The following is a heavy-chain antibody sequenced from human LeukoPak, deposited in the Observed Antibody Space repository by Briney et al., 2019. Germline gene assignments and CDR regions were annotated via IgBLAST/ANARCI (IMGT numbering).Heavy chain of an antibody. CDR2: IAYDGSNE. CDR1: GFTFTNYG. D-gene: IGHD3-3*01. V-gene: IGHV3-30*04. CDR3: ARPSGSVTIFGVVDYFDY. J-gene: IGHJ4*02. Sequence: GRSLRLSCAVSGFTFTNYGMHWVRQAPGKGLDWVASIAYDGSNENYAESVKGRFTISRDNSKNTLYLQLNSLRAEDTAVYYCARPSGSVTIFGVVDYFDYWGQGSLVTVSS.